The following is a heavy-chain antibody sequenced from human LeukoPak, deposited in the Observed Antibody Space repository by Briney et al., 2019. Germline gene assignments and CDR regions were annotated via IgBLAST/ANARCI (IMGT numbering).Heavy chain of an antibody. Sequence: PGGSLRLSCAASGFTFSSYGTHWVRQAPGKELEWVAFIRYDGSNKYYADSVKGRFTISRDNSKNTLYLQMNSLRAEDTAVYYCAKDDCTNGVCTEGLLDYWGQGNLVTVSS. CDR3: AKDDCTNGVCTEGLLDY. J-gene: IGHJ4*02. V-gene: IGHV3-30*02. CDR2: IRYDGSNK. D-gene: IGHD2-8*01. CDR1: GFTFSSYG.